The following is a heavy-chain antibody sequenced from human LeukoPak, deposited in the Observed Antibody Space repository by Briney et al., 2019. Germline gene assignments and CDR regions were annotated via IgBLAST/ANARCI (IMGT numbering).Heavy chain of an antibody. V-gene: IGHV3-7*03. CDR1: GFIFNDFW. J-gene: IGHJ6*03. CDR3: AKHWSYCSTTSCFFNYYYYYMDV. D-gene: IGHD2-2*01. CDR2: IRHDGSAK. Sequence: GGSLRLSCTASGFIFNDFWMSWVRQAPGEGLEWVANIRHDGSAKNYVDSVKGRFTISRDNAKSTLYLQMNNLRAEDTAVYYCAKHWSYCSTTSCFFNYYYYYMDVWGKGTTVTVSS.